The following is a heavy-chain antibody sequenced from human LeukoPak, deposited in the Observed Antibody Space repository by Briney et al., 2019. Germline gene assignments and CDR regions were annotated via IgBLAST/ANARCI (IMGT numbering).Heavy chain of an antibody. J-gene: IGHJ4*02. D-gene: IGHD3-16*02. V-gene: IGHV4-34*01. CDR1: GGSLSGYY. CDR3: ARDRGSYRQYYSDY. Sequence: SETLSLTCAVYGGSLSGYYWSWIRQPPGKGLEWIGEINHSGSTNYNPSLKSRVTISVDTSKNQFSLKLSSVTAADTAVYYCARDRGSYRQYYSDYWGQGTLVTVSS. CDR2: INHSGST.